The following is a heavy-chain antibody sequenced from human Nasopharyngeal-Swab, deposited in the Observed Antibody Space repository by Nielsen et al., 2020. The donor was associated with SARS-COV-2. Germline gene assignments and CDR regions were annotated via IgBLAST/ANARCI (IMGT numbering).Heavy chain of an antibody. J-gene: IGHJ4*02. CDR3: AKSSQYSSGWYGIGFDY. CDR1: GFTFSSFA. CDR2: ISGSGGST. V-gene: IGHV3-23*01. Sequence: GESLKISCAASGFTFSSFAMSWVRQAPGKGLEWVSAISGSGGSTYYADSVKGRFTISRDNSKNTLYLQMNSLGAEDTAVYYCAKSSQYSSGWYGIGFDYWGQGTLVTVSS. D-gene: IGHD6-19*01.